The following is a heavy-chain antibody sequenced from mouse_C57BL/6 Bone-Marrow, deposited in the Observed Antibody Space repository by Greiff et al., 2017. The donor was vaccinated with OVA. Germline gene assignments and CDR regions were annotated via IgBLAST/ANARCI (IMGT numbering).Heavy chain of an antibody. CDR2: IYPGSGST. D-gene: IGHD2-1*01. J-gene: IGHJ2*01. CDR3: ARDGHIYYGKGDY. V-gene: IGHV1-55*01. Sequence: QVQLQQPGAELVQPGASVKMSCKASGYTFTSYWITWVKQRPGQGLEWIGDIYPGSGSTNYHEKFKSKATLTVDTSSSTTYMQLSSLTSEDSAVYYCARDGHIYYGKGDYWGQGTTLTVSS. CDR1: GYTFTSYW.